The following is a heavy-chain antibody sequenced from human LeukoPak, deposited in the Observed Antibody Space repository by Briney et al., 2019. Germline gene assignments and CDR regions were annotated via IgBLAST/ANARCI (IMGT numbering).Heavy chain of an antibody. J-gene: IGHJ4*02. CDR2: INPSGGST. CDR1: GYTFTSYY. CDR3: AREGITAGSSWYGGYFDY. Sequence: ASVKVSCKASGYTFTSYYMHWVRQAPGQGLEWMGIINPSGGSTSYAQKFQGRVTMTRDTSTSTVYMELSSLRSEDTAVYYCAREGITAGSSWYGGYFDYWGQGTLVTVSS. V-gene: IGHV1-46*01. D-gene: IGHD6-13*01.